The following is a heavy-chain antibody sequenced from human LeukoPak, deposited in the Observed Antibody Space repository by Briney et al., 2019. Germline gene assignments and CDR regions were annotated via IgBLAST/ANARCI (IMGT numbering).Heavy chain of an antibody. CDR1: GFTFSSYG. V-gene: IGHV3-33*06. CDR2: IWYDGGNK. Sequence: GGVLRLSCAASGFTFSSYGMHWVRQAPGKGLEWVAVIWYDGGNKYYADSVKGRFTISRDNSKNTLYLQMNSLRAEDTAVYYCAKGEHRYCSSTSCYLPDYWGQGTLVTVSS. J-gene: IGHJ4*02. D-gene: IGHD2-2*01. CDR3: AKGEHRYCSSTSCYLPDY.